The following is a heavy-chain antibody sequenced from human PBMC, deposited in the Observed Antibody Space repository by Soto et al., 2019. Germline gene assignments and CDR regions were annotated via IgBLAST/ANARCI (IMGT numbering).Heavy chain of an antibody. D-gene: IGHD2-8*01. CDR1: GFTFSSYP. J-gene: IGHJ6*03. CDR2: ISGSGGSP. V-gene: IGHV3-23*01. Sequence: EVQLLESGGGLVQPGGSLRLSCAASGFTFSSYPMSWVRQAPGKGLEWVSAISGSGGSPYYADSVMGRFTNSRNNSKTTLYLQMNSLSAEDTAVYYCAKCGVYAINYYYYYMDVWGRGTTVTV. CDR3: AKCGVYAINYYYYYMDV.